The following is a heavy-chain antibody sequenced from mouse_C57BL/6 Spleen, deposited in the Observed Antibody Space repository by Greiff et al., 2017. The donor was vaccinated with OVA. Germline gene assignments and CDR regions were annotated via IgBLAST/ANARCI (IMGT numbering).Heavy chain of an antibody. CDR3: ARDDLGRRDYFDY. CDR1: GFTFSSYA. Sequence: EVKLVESGGGLVKPGGSLKLSCAASGFTFSSYAMSWVRQTPEKRLEWVATISDGGSYTYYPDNVKGRFTISRDNAKNNLYLQMSHLKSEDTAMYYCARDDLGRRDYFDYWGQGTTLTVSS. J-gene: IGHJ2*01. CDR2: ISDGGSYT. V-gene: IGHV5-4*01. D-gene: IGHD4-1*01.